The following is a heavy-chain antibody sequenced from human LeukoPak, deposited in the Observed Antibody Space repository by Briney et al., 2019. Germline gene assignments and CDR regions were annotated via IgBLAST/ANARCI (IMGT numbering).Heavy chain of an antibody. CDR3: ARDPLRYFGIVTLSYGMDV. J-gene: IGHJ6*04. CDR1: GGTFSSYA. D-gene: IGHD3-9*01. V-gene: IGHV1-69*04. Sequence: SVKVSCKASGGTFSSYAISWVRQAPGQGLEWMGRIIPIFGIANYAQKFQGRVTITADKSTSTAYMELSSLRSEDTAVYYCARDPLRYFGIVTLSYGMDVWGKGTTVTVSS. CDR2: IIPIFGIA.